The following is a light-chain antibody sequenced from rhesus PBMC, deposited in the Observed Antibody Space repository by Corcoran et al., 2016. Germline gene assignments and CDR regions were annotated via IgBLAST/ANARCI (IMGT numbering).Light chain of an antibody. CDR3: LQYRSSPLT. CDR1: QSISSW. J-gene: IGKJ4*01. Sequence: DIQMTQSPSSLSASVGDTVTITCRASQSISSWLDWYQQKPGKAPKLLLDKASSLQSGVPSRISGSGSGTDFTLTIGSLQPEDFATYYCLQYRSSPLTFGGGTKVELK. V-gene: IGKV1-22*01. CDR2: KAS.